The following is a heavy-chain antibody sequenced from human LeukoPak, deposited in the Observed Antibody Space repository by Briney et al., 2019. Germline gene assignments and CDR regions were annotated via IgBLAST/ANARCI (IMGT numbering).Heavy chain of an antibody. CDR1: GGSISGSSYY. J-gene: IGHJ4*02. Sequence: SETLSLTCTVSGGSISGSSYYWGWIRQPPGKGLEWIGSIYYSGSTYYNPSLKSRVTISVDTSKNQFSLKLSSVTAADTAVYYCARLLYSSSWYWDYFDYWGQGTLVTVSS. CDR2: IYYSGST. D-gene: IGHD6-13*01. CDR3: ARLLYSSSWYWDYFDY. V-gene: IGHV4-39*01.